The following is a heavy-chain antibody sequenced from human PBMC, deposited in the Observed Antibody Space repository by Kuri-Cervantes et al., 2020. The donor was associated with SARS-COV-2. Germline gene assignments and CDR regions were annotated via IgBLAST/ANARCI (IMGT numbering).Heavy chain of an antibody. J-gene: IGHJ6*02. CDR1: GFTFSSYG. D-gene: IGHD2-2*01. CDR3: ARSRKDIVVVPAARGYYYGMDV. CDR2: IWYDGSNK. Sequence: GGSLRLSCAASGFTFSSYGMHWVRQAPGKGLEWVAVIWYDGSNKYYADSVKGRFTISRDNSKNTLYLQMDSLRAEDTAVYYCARSRKDIVVVPAARGYYYGMDVWGQGTTVTVSS. V-gene: IGHV3-33*01.